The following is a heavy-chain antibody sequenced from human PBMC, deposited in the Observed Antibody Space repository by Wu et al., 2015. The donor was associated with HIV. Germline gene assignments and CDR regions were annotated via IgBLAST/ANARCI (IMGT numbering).Heavy chain of an antibody. CDR2: INPNSGGT. V-gene: IGHV1-2*02. Sequence: QVQLVQSGVEAKKPGASMKVSCKASGYTFTGYYLHWVRQAPGQGLEWMGWINPNSGGTNYAQNFQGRVTMTRDTSNNTAYMELSRLRSDDTAVYYCARVYGSGTYYPPYYYYGLDVWGQGTTVTVSS. CDR1: GYTFTGYY. CDR3: ARVYGSGTYYPPYYYYGLDV. D-gene: IGHD3-10*01. J-gene: IGHJ6*02.